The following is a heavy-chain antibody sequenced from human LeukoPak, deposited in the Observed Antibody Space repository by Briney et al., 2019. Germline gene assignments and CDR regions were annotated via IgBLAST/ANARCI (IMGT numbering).Heavy chain of an antibody. CDR2: INQDGSHK. J-gene: IGHJ4*02. CDR1: GFTFSSYW. D-gene: IGHD3-22*01. CDR3: ARFRYDNNGLLRAFDY. V-gene: IGHV3-7*01. Sequence: GGSLRLSCAASGFTFSSYWMSWVRQAPGKGLEWVVNINQDGSHKYYVDSVKGRFTISRDNAKSSMYVQMNSLRAEDTAVYFCARFRYDNNGLLRAFDYWGQGTLVTVSS.